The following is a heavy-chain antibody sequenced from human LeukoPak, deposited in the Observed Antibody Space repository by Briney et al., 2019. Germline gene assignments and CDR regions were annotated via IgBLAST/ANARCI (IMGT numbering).Heavy chain of an antibody. D-gene: IGHD5-12*01. CDR3: ARHDRSGYDSRGLFDY. CDR2: IHYSGST. Sequence: SETLSLTCTVSGGSISSSSYYRGWIRQPPGKGLEYIGSIHYSGSTYYNLSLKSRVTISVDTSKNQFSLKLRSVTAADTAVYYCARHDRSGYDSRGLFDYWGQGTLVTVSS. CDR1: GGSISSSSYY. J-gene: IGHJ4*02. V-gene: IGHV4-39*01.